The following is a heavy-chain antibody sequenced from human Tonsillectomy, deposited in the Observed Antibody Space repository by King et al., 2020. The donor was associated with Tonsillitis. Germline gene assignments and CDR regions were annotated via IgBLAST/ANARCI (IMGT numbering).Heavy chain of an antibody. J-gene: IGHJ4*02. CDR1: GFTFSSYS. D-gene: IGHD3-10*01. Sequence: EVQLVESGGGLVKPGGSLRLSCAASGFTFSSYSMNWVRQAPGKGLEWVSSISSSSSYIYYADSVKGRFTISRDNAKNSLYLQMNSLRAEDTAVYYCARDLNYSWGSGSSPEAFDHWGQGTLVTVSS. CDR2: ISSSSSYI. CDR3: ARDLNYSWGSGSSPEAFDH. V-gene: IGHV3-21*01.